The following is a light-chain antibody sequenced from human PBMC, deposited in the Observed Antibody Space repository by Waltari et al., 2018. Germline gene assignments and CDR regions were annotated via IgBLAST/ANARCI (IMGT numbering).Light chain of an antibody. V-gene: IGLV2-8*01. CDR2: QVT. J-gene: IGLJ2*01. CDR1: SSDVGGYNH. Sequence: QSALTQPPSASGSPGQSVTISCTGTSSDVGGYNHVSWYQQQPGKAPQLMIYQVTKRPSGVPARFSGSKSGNSASLTVSGLQADDEADYYCSSYADDNNVLFGGGTKLTVL. CDR3: SSYADDNNVL.